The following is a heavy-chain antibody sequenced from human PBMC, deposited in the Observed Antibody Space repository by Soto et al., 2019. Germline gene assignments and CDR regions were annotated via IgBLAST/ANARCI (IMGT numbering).Heavy chain of an antibody. V-gene: IGHV1-69*01. CDR3: ARGYYSGSNPSSFDY. J-gene: IGHJ4*02. Sequence: QLQLVQSGAEVREPGSSVKVSCKASGGTFSSYTVIWLRQAPGQGLEWMGGITPTLNIAKYAEKFQGRVTITADESTSTVNMHLSSLRSEDTAVYFCARGYYSGSNPSSFDYWGQGTRVAVSS. CDR1: GGTFSSYT. D-gene: IGHD1-26*01. CDR2: ITPTLNIA.